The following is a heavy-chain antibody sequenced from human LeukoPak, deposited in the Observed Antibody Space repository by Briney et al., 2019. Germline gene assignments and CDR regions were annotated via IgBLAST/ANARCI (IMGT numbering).Heavy chain of an antibody. CDR1: GFIFSNYS. D-gene: IGHD1-26*01. CDR2: ISSRSSYI. Sequence: GGSLRLSCAASGFIFSNYSMNWVRQAPGEGLEWVSSISSRSSYIYDADSVKGRFTISRDNAKNSLYLQMNSLRSEDTAVYYCARTLIVGAIGDAFDIWGQGTMVTVSS. CDR3: ARTLIVGAIGDAFDI. V-gene: IGHV3-21*01. J-gene: IGHJ3*02.